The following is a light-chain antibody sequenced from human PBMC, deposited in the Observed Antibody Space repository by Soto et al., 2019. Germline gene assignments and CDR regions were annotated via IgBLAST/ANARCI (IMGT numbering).Light chain of an antibody. Sequence: DIQLTQSPSFLSASVGDRVTITCRASQGISSYLAWYQQKRGKDPKLLIHAASTLQSGVPARFSGSGSGTEFALTISSLQPEDFATYYCLQLNRYHLFTFGPGNKVDIK. V-gene: IGKV1-9*01. CDR2: AAS. J-gene: IGKJ3*01. CDR3: LQLNRYHLFT. CDR1: QGISSY.